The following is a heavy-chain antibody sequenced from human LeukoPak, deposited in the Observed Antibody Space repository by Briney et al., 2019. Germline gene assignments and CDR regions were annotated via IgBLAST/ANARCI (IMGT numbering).Heavy chain of an antibody. D-gene: IGHD1-26*01. CDR3: AGRVGATIWTGLHF. J-gene: IGHJ4*02. Sequence: PSETLSLACTVSGDSISGGTFYWGWVRQPPGQGLEWIGSIHFNGNTYYNPSLKSPVTISVDMPKIQFSLNLSSVTVADTAVYYCAGRVGATIWTGLHFWGQGILVTVSS. CDR1: GDSISGGTFY. CDR2: IHFNGNT. V-gene: IGHV4-39*01.